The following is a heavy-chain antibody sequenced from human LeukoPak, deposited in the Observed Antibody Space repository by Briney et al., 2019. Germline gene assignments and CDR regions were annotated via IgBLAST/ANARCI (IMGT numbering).Heavy chain of an antibody. J-gene: IGHJ5*02. Sequence: PSETLSLTCTVSGASVTDYYWSWIRQSPGKGLEWISFIHHSGNSDYNPSLRSRVTTSLDTSKNQFSLNLISVTAADTAVYYCTRGHGALQPWSQGPLFTFP. CDR1: GASVTDYY. CDR2: IHHSGNS. D-gene: IGHD3-10*01. V-gene: IGHV4-59*02. CDR3: TRGHGALQP.